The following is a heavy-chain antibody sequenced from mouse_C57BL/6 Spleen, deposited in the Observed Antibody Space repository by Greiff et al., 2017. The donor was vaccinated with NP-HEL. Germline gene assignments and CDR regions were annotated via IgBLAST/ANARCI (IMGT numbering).Heavy chain of an antibody. CDR3: ARDGVITTVVATDYYAMDY. Sequence: QVHVKQSGPELVRPGVSVKISCKGSGYTFTDYAMHWVKQSHAKSLEWIGVISTYYGDASYNQKFKDKATMTVDKSSSTAYMELARLTSEDSAVYYCARDGVITTVVATDYYAMDYWGQGTSVTVSS. V-gene: IGHV1-67*01. CDR2: ISTYYGDA. D-gene: IGHD1-1*01. CDR1: GYTFTDYA. J-gene: IGHJ4*01.